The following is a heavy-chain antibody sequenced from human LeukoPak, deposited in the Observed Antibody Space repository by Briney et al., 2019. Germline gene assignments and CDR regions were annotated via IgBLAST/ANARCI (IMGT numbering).Heavy chain of an antibody. CDR2: INPNSGGT. V-gene: IGHV1-2*06. Sequence: ASVKVSCKVSGYTLTELSMHWVRQAPGQGLEWMGRINPNSGGTNYAQKFQGRVTMTRDTSISTAYMELSRLRSDDTAVYYCARDRLIDYVRAFDIWGQGTMVTVSS. CDR3: ARDRLIDYVRAFDI. D-gene: IGHD4-17*01. J-gene: IGHJ3*02. CDR1: GYTLTELS.